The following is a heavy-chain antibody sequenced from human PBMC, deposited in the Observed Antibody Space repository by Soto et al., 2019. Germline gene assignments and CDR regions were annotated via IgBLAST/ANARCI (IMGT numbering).Heavy chain of an antibody. CDR1: GFTFSSYA. CDR3: AKDPYTMVRGVIKYYFDY. Sequence: AGGSLRLSCAASGFTFSSYAMSWVRQAPGKGLEWVSAISGSGGSTYYADSVKGRFTISRDNSKNTLYLQMNSLRAEDTAVYYCAKDPYTMVRGVIKYYFDYWGQGTLVTVSS. CDR2: ISGSGGST. D-gene: IGHD3-10*01. V-gene: IGHV3-23*01. J-gene: IGHJ4*02.